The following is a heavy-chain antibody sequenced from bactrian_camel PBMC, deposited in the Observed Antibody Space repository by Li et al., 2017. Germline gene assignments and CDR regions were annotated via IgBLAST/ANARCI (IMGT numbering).Heavy chain of an antibody. J-gene: IGHJ4*01. V-gene: IGHV3S1*01. Sequence: HVQLVESGGGSVQVGGSLTLSCVASGDTIGRYCMAWFREAPGRVREGVASIIIGSGSTDYSDSVEGRFTISQDYAKNTVYLQMNDLKPEDTAMYYCAASIIVLQPASRLRRRPYNHWGQGTQVTVS. CDR1: GDTIGRYC. D-gene: IGHD2*01. CDR2: IIIGSGST. CDR3: AASIIVLQPASRLRRRPYNH.